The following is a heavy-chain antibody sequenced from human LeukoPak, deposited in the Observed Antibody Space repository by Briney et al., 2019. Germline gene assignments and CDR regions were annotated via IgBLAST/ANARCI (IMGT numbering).Heavy chain of an antibody. CDR2: IYYSGST. D-gene: IGHD2-21*01. CDR3: AVVVIANDAFDI. V-gene: IGHV4-30-4*08. Sequence: SETLSLTCTVSGGSISSGDYYWSWIRQPPGKGLEWIGYIYYSGSTYYNPSLKSRVTISVDTSKNQFSLKLSSVTAADTAVHYCAVVVIANDAFDIWGQGTMVTVSS. CDR1: GGSISSGDYY. J-gene: IGHJ3*02.